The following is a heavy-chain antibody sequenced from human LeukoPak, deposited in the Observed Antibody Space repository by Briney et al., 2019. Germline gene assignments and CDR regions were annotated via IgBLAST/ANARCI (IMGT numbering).Heavy chain of an antibody. D-gene: IGHD3-3*01. CDR3: AKGNLDYDFWRDYGMDV. V-gene: IGHV3-30*18. CDR1: GFTFSSYG. CDR2: ISYDGSNK. Sequence: PGGSLRLSCAASGFTFSSYGMHWVRQAPGKGLQWVAVISYDGSNKYYADSVKGRFTISRDNSKNTLYLQMNSLRAEDTAVYYCAKGNLDYDFWRDYGMDVWGQGTTVTVSS. J-gene: IGHJ6*02.